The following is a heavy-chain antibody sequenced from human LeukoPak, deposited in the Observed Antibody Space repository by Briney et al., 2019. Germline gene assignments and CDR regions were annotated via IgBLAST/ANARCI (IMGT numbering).Heavy chain of an antibody. J-gene: IGHJ6*03. V-gene: IGHV4-59*01. CDR3: ARGSPMVRGVIYYYYYMDV. Sequence: PSETLSLTCTVSGGSISSYYWSWIRQPPGKRLEWIGYIYYSGSTNYNPSLTRRGTISVYTSKNQFSLKLSSVTAADTVVYYWARGSPMVRGVIYYYYYMDVWGKGTTVTISS. CDR1: GGSISSYY. CDR2: IYYSGST. D-gene: IGHD3-10*01.